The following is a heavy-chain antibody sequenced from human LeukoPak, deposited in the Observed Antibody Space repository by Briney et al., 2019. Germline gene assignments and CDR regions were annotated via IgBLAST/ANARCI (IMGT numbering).Heavy chain of an antibody. J-gene: IGHJ4*02. CDR3: ARVAEAAAFDS. D-gene: IGHD6-13*01. CDR1: GFSFSTYS. CDR2: ISRNSRYI. Sequence: GGSPRLSCAASGFSFSTYSMNWVRQAPGKGLEWVSSISRNSRYIYYADSMRGRFTISRDNAKNSLYLQMNSLKPEDTAVYYCARVAEAAAFDSWGQGTLVTVSS. V-gene: IGHV3-21*06.